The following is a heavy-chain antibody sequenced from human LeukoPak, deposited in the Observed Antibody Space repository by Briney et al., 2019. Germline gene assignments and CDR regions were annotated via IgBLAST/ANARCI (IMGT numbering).Heavy chain of an antibody. V-gene: IGHV3-7*01. CDR2: IKQDGSEK. CDR1: GFTFSSCW. CDR3: ARVGPPYYYYMDV. Sequence: PGGSLRLSCAASGFTFSSCWMSWVRQAPGKGLEWVANIKQDGSEKYLVDSLRGRFTISRDNDKRLLYLQMNSLRVEDTDVYYCARVGPPYYYYMDVWGQGTTVTVSS. J-gene: IGHJ6*03.